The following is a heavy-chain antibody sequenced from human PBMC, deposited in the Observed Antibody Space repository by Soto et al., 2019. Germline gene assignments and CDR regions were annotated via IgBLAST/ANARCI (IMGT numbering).Heavy chain of an antibody. V-gene: IGHV4-61*01. J-gene: IGHJ4*02. CDR3: ARDFPYFDS. CDR1: GGSFKSGSYS. CDR2: VYHTGRT. Sequence: PSETLSLTCTVSGGSFKSGSYSWSWIRQPPGKGLEWIGYVYHTGRTSYNPSLKSRVSISMDTSKNQFSLNLDSVTAADTAVYFCARDFPYFDSWGQGTLDTVPS.